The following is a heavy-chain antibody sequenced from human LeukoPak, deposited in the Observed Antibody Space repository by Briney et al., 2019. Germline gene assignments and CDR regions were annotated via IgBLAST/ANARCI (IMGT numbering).Heavy chain of an antibody. CDR2: IKQDASEK. CDR3: ARGGNWADY. CDR1: GFTVSSNY. D-gene: IGHD7-27*01. Sequence: PGGSLRLSCAASGFTVSSNYMSWVRQAPGKGLEWVANIKQDASEKYYVDSVKGRFTISRDNAEPSLYLQMNSLRPEDTAVYYCARGGNWADYWGQGTLVTVSS. J-gene: IGHJ4*02. V-gene: IGHV3-7*03.